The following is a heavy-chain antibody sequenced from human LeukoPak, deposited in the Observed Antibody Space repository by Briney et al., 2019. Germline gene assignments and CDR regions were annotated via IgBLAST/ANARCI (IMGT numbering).Heavy chain of an antibody. CDR3: AGLTVAGFAFDI. D-gene: IGHD6-19*01. J-gene: IGHJ3*02. V-gene: IGHV3-53*01. CDR2: IYSGGST. CDR1: GFTVSSKY. Sequence: GGSLRLSFAASGFTVSSKYMSWVRQAPGKGLEWVSVIYSGGSTYYADSVKGRFTISRDNSKNTLYLQMNSLRAEDTAVYYCAGLTVAGFAFDIWGQGTMVTVSS.